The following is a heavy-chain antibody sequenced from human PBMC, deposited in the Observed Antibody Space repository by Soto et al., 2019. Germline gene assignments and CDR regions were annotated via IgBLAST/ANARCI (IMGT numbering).Heavy chain of an antibody. Sequence: ELVESGGGSVQPGGSLRLSCAASGFTFVNYWMNWVRQAPGKGLEWVANINVDGSEKYFVDSVRGRFTISRDNAKNSLYLQMNSRRAEDAAVYYCARDIMGGTFDIWGQGTMVTVSS. J-gene: IGHJ3*02. D-gene: IGHD2-8*01. CDR2: INVDGSEK. CDR3: ARDIMGGTFDI. V-gene: IGHV3-7*05. CDR1: GFTFVNYW.